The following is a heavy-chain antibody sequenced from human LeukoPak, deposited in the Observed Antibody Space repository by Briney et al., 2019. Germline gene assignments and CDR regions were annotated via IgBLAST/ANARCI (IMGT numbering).Heavy chain of an antibody. V-gene: IGHV3-33*08. CDR1: GFTFSSYG. J-gene: IGHJ4*02. D-gene: IGHD3-10*01. Sequence: GGSLRLSCAASGFTFSSYGMHWVRQAPGKGLDWVAGIWYDGSKSFYADSVKGRFTISRDNSKNTLYLQMNSLRAEDTAVYHCARDLSFGSGSNWGQGTLVTVSS. CDR3: ARDLSFGSGSN. CDR2: IWYDGSKS.